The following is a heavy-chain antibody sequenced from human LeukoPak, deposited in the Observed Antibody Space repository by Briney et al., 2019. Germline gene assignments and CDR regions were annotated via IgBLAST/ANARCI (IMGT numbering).Heavy chain of an antibody. Sequence: PGGSLRLSCAASGFTFSDYYMSWIRQAPGKGLEWVSYISSSGSTIYYADSVKGRFTISRDNAKNSLYLQMNSLRAEDTAVYYCARGAYSSSWYRAFDIWGQGTMVTVSS. CDR2: ISSSGSTI. CDR3: ARGAYSSSWYRAFDI. CDR1: GFTFSDYY. J-gene: IGHJ3*02. D-gene: IGHD6-13*01. V-gene: IGHV3-11*01.